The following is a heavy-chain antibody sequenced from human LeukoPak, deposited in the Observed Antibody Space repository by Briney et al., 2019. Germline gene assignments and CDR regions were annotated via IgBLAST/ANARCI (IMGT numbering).Heavy chain of an antibody. CDR1: GYSFNSYY. CDR2: IYPGDPET. D-gene: IGHD3-3*01. CDR3: ARGVDFWSGSPYFDF. Sequence: GESLKISCKASGYSFNSYYIAWVRQMPGKGLEWMGMIYPGDPETRYSPSFQGHVTISLDRSITTAYLQFSSLEASDTAMYYCARGVDFWSGSPYFDFWGQGTLVTVSS. J-gene: IGHJ4*02. V-gene: IGHV5-51*01.